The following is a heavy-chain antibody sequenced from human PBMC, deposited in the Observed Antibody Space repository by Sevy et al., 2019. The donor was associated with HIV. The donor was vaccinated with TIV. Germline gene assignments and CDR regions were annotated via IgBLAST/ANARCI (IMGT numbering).Heavy chain of an antibody. J-gene: IGHJ4*02. CDR2: IHHSGST. V-gene: IGHV4-34*01. Sequence: AENLSLTCAVYGASFRNFYWSWIRQSPGKGLERIGEIHHSGSTNLNPSLESRVTMSEDKSKSQFSLKLRSVTAADTDVYYCARGRSLSEFDSSGYFFDSWGPGTLVAVSS. CDR1: GASFRNFY. D-gene: IGHD3-22*01. CDR3: ARGRSLSEFDSSGYFFDS.